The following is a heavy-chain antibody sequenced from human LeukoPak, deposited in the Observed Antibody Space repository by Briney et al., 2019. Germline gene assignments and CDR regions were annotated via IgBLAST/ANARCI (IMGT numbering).Heavy chain of an antibody. Sequence: AAVQVSCKVSACTLTKLSIHWVRQAPGKGLEWMGGFDPEDGETIYSQKFQGRVTMTEDTSTDTAYMELSSLRSEDTAVYYCATAGYSYGYPPYFDYWGQGTLVTVSS. CDR1: ACTLTKLS. J-gene: IGHJ4*02. CDR3: ATAGYSYGYPPYFDY. CDR2: FDPEDGET. D-gene: IGHD5-18*01. V-gene: IGHV1-24*01.